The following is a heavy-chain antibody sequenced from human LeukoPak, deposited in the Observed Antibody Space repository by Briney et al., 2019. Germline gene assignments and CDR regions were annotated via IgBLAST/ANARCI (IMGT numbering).Heavy chain of an antibody. CDR3: AKDLGYNYGHNPYRFDL. CDR1: GFTLSSYA. V-gene: IGHV3-23*01. D-gene: IGHD5-18*01. Sequence: GSLRLSCAASGFTLSSYAMSWVRQAPGKGLEWVSAFTSSTVATYYADSVKGRFTISRDNSKNTLYLQMNSLRADDTAIYYCAKDLGYNYGHNPYRFDLWGQGTLVTVSS. CDR2: FTSSTVAT. J-gene: IGHJ4*02.